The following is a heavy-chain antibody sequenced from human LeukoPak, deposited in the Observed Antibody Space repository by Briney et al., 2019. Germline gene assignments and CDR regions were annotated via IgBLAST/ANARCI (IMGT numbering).Heavy chain of an antibody. CDR1: GGSFSGYY. V-gene: IGHV4-34*01. D-gene: IGHD5-18*01. CDR2: INHSGST. CDR3: ARGRAMVH. J-gene: IGHJ4*02. Sequence: SETLSLTCAVYGGSFSGYYWSWIRQPPGKGLEWIGEINHSGSTNYNPSLKSRVTISVDTSKNQFSLKLSSVTAADMAVYYCARGRAMVHWGQGTLVTVSS.